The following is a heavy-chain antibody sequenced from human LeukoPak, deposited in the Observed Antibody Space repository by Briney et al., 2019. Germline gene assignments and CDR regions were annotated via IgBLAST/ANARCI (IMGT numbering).Heavy chain of an antibody. CDR2: ISWNSGRI. Sequence: GGSLRLSCAASGFTFDDYAMHWVRQAPGKGLEWVSGISWNSGRIGYADSVKGRFTISRDNAKNSLYLQMNSLRAEDTALYYCAKDFYRLGEFDAFDLWGQGTMVIVSS. D-gene: IGHD3-16*01. CDR3: AKDFYRLGEFDAFDL. V-gene: IGHV3-9*01. CDR1: GFTFDDYA. J-gene: IGHJ3*01.